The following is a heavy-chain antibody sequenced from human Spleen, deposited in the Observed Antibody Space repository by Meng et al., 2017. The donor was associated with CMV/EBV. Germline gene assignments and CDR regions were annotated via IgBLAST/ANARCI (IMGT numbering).Heavy chain of an antibody. V-gene: IGHV3-30*19. Sequence: SGFTFSNYAVHWVRQAPGKGLEWVALISYDGDYKFFSDSVKGRFTISRDNSNNTLFLQMKSLRVEDTALYYCARDLFMNTMTTADHWGQGILVTVSS. CDR1: GFTFSNYA. J-gene: IGHJ4*02. D-gene: IGHD3-3*01. CDR3: ARDLFMNTMTTADH. CDR2: ISYDGDYK.